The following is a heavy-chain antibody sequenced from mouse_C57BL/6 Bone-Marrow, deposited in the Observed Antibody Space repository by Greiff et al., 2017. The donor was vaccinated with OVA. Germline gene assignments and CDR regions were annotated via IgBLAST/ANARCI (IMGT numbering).Heavy chain of an antibody. V-gene: IGHV1-22*01. CDR3: ASRRITTVGAMDY. Sequence: VQLQQSGPELVKPGASVKMSCKASGYTFTDYNMHWVKQSHGKSLEWIGYINPNNGGTSYNQKFKGKATLTVNKSSSTAYMELRSLTSEDSAVYYCASRRITTVGAMDYWGQGTSVTVSS. D-gene: IGHD1-1*01. J-gene: IGHJ4*01. CDR2: INPNNGGT. CDR1: GYTFTDYN.